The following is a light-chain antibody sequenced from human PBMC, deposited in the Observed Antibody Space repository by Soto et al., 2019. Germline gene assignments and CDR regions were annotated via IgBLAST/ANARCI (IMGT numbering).Light chain of an antibody. CDR3: LLAYSGDEV. CDR1: TGAVTSGHY. CDR2: DTT. Sequence: QAVVTQEPSLTVSPGGTVTLTCGSSTGAVTSGHYPYWFQQKPGQAPRTLIYDTTNKHSWTPARFSGSLLGGKAALTLSGAQPEDEAEYYCLLAYSGDEVFGGGNKVTVL. V-gene: IGLV7-46*01. J-gene: IGLJ3*02.